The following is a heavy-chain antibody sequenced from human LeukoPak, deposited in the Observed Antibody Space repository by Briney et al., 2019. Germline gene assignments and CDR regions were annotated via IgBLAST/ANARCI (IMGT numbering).Heavy chain of an antibody. CDR1: GYTFTGYY. V-gene: IGHV1-2*02. D-gene: IGHD3-10*01. CDR3: ARDRVTTVQEGMDV. J-gene: IGHJ6*02. Sequence: ASVKVSCKASGYTFTGYYMHWVRQAPGQGLEWMGWINPNSGGTNYAQKFQGRVTMTRDTSISTAYMELSRLRSDDTAVYYCARDRVTTVQEGMDVWGQGTTVTVSS. CDR2: INPNSGGT.